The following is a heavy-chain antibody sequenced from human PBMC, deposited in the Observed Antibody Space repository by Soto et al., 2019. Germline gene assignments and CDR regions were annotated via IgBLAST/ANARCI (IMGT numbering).Heavy chain of an antibody. CDR2: IYSGGST. J-gene: IGHJ6*03. CDR1: GFTVSSNY. D-gene: IGHD5-12*01. Sequence: PGGSLRLSCAASGFTVSSNYMSWVRQAPGKGLEWVSVIYSGGSTYYADSVKGRFTISRHNSKNTLYLQMNSLRAEDTAVYYCARGTAWHYYYYYYMAVWGKGTTVTVSS. V-gene: IGHV3-53*04. CDR3: ARGTAWHYYYYYYMAV.